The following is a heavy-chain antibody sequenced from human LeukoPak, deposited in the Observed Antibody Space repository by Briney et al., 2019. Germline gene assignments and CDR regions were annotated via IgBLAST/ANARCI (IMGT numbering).Heavy chain of an antibody. CDR3: VRGTQDFRH. V-gene: IGHV3-7*01. J-gene: IGHJ1*01. Sequence: PGGSLRLSCAASGFTLSNNAMSWVRQAPGKGLEWVANIKQDGSEKYYVDSVRGRFTISRDNAKNSLYLQMNSLRAEDTAVYYCVRGTQDFRHWGQGTLVTVSS. CDR1: GFTLSNNA. CDR2: IKQDGSEK.